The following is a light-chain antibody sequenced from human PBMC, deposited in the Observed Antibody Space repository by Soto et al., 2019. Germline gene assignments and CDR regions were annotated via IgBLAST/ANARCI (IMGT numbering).Light chain of an antibody. CDR3: QQYGSSPET. J-gene: IGKJ1*01. V-gene: IGKV3-20*01. CDR2: GAS. Sequence: DILMTQSPATLSVSPGERATLSCRASQSVSSSYLAWYQQKPGQAPRLLIYGASSRATGIPDRFSGSGSGTDFTLTISRLEPEDFAVYYCQQYGSSPETFGQGTKVDIK. CDR1: QSVSSSY.